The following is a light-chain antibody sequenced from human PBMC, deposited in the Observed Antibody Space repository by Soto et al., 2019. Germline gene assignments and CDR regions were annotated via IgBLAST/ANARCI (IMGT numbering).Light chain of an antibody. CDR3: QQYNNWPPVT. Sequence: EIVITQSPATLSVSPGERASLSCRASHSVSSNLAWYQQKPGQAPRLLIYGASTRATGIPARFSGSGSGTEFTLTISSLQSEDFAVYYCQQYNNWPPVTFGQGTRLEIK. J-gene: IGKJ5*01. V-gene: IGKV3-15*01. CDR2: GAS. CDR1: HSVSSN.